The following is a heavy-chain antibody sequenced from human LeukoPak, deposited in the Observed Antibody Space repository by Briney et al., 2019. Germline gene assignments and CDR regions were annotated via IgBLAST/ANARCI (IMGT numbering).Heavy chain of an antibody. CDR3: ARGHYYYCMDV. CDR2: MNPNSGNT. Sequence: ASVKVSCKASGYTLTSYVINWVRQATGQGLEWMGWMNPNSGNTGYAQKFQGRVTITRNTSISTAYMELSSLRSEDKAVYYCARGHYYYCMDVWGKGTTVTVSS. CDR1: GYTLTSYV. J-gene: IGHJ6*03. V-gene: IGHV1-8*03.